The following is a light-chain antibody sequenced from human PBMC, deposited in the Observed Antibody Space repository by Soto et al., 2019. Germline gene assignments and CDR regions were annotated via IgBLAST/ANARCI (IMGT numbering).Light chain of an antibody. Sequence: EIVMTQSPATLSVSPGERATLSCRASQSVSSNLAWYQQKPGQAPRLLIYGAPTRATGIPARFSGSGSGTEFTLTISSLQSEDFAVYYCQQYNNWPYFGQGTKLEIK. J-gene: IGKJ2*01. CDR2: GAP. CDR1: QSVSSN. CDR3: QQYNNWPY. V-gene: IGKV3-15*01.